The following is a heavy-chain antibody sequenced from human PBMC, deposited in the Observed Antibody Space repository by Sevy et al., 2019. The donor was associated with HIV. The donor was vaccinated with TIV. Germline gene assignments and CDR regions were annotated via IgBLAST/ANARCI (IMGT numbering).Heavy chain of an antibody. CDR2: ISGRADRT. J-gene: IGHJ6*03. CDR1: GFTFISNA. V-gene: IGHV3-23*01. D-gene: IGHD2-2*01. CDR3: AKESPYCSSTSCRFYYMDV. Sequence: GGSLRLSCGASGFTFISNAMSWVRQAPGKGLEWVSAISGRADRTYYADSVGGRFTISRDNSKNMLYLQFHSLRAEDTAIYYCAKESPYCSSTSCRFYYMDVWGKGTTVTVSS.